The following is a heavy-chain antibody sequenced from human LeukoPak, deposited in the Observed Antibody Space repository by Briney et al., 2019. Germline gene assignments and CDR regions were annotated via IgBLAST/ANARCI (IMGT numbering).Heavy chain of an antibody. CDR3: ARQTRYFDWFADLDAFDI. D-gene: IGHD3-9*01. V-gene: IGHV4-34*01. CDR2: INHSGST. CDR1: GGSFSGYY. Sequence: SETLSLTCAVYGGSFSGYYWSWIRQPPGKGLEWIGEINHSGSTNYNPSLKSRVTISVDTSKNQFSLKLSSVTAADTAVYYCARQTRYFDWFADLDAFDIWGQGTMVTVSS. J-gene: IGHJ3*02.